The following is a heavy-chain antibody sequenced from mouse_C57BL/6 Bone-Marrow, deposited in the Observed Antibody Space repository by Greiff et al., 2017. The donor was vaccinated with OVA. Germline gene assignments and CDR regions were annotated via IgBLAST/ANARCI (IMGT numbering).Heavy chain of an antibody. CDR1: GFTITNTY. Sequence: VQLQQSVAELVRPGASVKLSCTASGFTITNTYMHWVKQRPEQGLEWIGRIDPANGNTKYAPKFQGKATITADTSSNTAYLQLSSLTSEDTAIYYCARWGATVVARDWYFDVWGTGTTVTVSS. CDR2: IDPANGNT. V-gene: IGHV14-3*01. J-gene: IGHJ1*03. D-gene: IGHD1-1*01. CDR3: ARWGATVVARDWYFDV.